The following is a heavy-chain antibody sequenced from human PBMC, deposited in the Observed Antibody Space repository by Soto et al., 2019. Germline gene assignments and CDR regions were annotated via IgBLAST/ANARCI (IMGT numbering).Heavy chain of an antibody. CDR2: IYYSGST. CDR1: GGSISSGGYY. J-gene: IGHJ5*02. Sequence: QVQLQESVPGLVKPSQTLSLTFPVSGGSISSGGYYWSWIRQHPGKGLEWCGYIYYSGSTYYNPSLKSRVTIAVHTSKNQCSPKMSSVTAADTAVYEGAGDRLYGSGWYSDRWGEESLVTVS. CDR3: AGDRLYGSGWYSDR. V-gene: IGHV4-31*03. D-gene: IGHD6-13*01.